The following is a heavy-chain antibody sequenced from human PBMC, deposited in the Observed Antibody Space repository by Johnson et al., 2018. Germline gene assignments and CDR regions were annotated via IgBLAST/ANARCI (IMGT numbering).Heavy chain of an antibody. D-gene: IGHD1-7*01. CDR2: ISYDGSNT. V-gene: IGHV3-30*18. J-gene: IGHJ3*02. CDR1: GFLFSSYG. Sequence: QVQLVQSGGGVVQPGRSLRVSCAASGFLFSSYGMHWVRQAPGKGLEWLVLISYDGSNTYYTDSVKGRFTISRDNSKTTVYVQMISLRAEDTAVYYCAKELEVRSGSALNIWGQGTMVTVSS. CDR3: AKELEVRSGSALNI.